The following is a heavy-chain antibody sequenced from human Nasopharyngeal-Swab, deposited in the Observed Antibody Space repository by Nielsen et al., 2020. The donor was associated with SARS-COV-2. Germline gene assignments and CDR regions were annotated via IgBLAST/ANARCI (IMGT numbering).Heavy chain of an antibody. J-gene: IGHJ6*02. D-gene: IGHD3-22*01. Sequence: IRQPPGKGLEWVAAIWYDGSNKYYADSVKGRFTISRDNTKNTLYLQMNSLRAEDTAVYYCARVAPLVGSSGYYYYGMDVWGQGPTVPSP. V-gene: IGHV3-33*01. CDR3: ARVAPLVGSSGYYYYGMDV. CDR2: IWYDGSNK.